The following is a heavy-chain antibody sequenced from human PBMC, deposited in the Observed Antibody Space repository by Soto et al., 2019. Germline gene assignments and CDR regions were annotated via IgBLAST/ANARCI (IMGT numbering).Heavy chain of an antibody. V-gene: IGHV4-31*03. CDR3: AGARCSGGSCYGMDV. J-gene: IGHJ6*02. CDR2: IHYSGSP. Sequence: PSETLSLTCTVSGGSVSSGGYYWSWIRHHPGKGLEWIGYIHYSGSPYYNPSLKSRVTISVDTSKNQFSLKLSSVTAADTAVYYCAGARCSGGSCYGMDVWGQGTTVTVSS. CDR1: GGSVSSGGYY. D-gene: IGHD2-15*01.